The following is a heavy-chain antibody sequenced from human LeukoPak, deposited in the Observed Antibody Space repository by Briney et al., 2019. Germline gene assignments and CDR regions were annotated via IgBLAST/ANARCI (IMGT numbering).Heavy chain of an antibody. CDR2: IKQDGRVK. V-gene: IGHV3-7*01. CDR1: GFTFRNYW. J-gene: IGHJ4*02. Sequence: GSLRLSCAASGFTFRNYWMSWVRQAPEKGLEWVANIKQDGRVKQYVDSLKGRFTISRDNAKNSLYLQLNSLRAEDTAVYYCARDRDDGGFEYWGQGTLVTVSS. D-gene: IGHD4-23*01. CDR3: ARDRDDGGFEY.